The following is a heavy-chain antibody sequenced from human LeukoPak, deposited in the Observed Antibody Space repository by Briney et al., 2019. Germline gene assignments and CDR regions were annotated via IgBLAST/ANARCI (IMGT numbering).Heavy chain of an antibody. J-gene: IGHJ4*02. Sequence: ASVKVSCKAYGYTFTSYDINWVRQATGQGLEWMGWMNPNSGNTGYAQKFQGRVTMTRNTSISTAYMELSSLRSEDTAVYYCARSQGYSYGSSYWGQGTLVTVSS. D-gene: IGHD5-18*01. CDR3: ARSQGYSYGSSY. CDR2: MNPNSGNT. CDR1: GYTFTSYD. V-gene: IGHV1-8*01.